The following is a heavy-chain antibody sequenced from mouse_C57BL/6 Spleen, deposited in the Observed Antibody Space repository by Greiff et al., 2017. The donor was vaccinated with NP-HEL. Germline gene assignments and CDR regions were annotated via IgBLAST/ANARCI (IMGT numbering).Heavy chain of an antibody. CDR1: GYAFTNYL. V-gene: IGHV1-54*01. CDR2: INPGSGGT. Sequence: VQLQQSGAELVRPGTSVKVSCKASGYAFTNYLIEWVKQRPGQGLEWIGVINPGSGGTNYNEKFKGKATLTADKSSSTAYMQLSSLTSEDSAVYFCARSRITTVVEYFDYWGQSTTLTVSS. CDR3: ARSRITTVVEYFDY. J-gene: IGHJ2*01. D-gene: IGHD1-1*01.